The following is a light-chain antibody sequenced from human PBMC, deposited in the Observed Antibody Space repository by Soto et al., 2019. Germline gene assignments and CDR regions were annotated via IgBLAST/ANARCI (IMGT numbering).Light chain of an antibody. J-gene: IGLJ3*02. V-gene: IGLV2-23*03. CDR3: CSYAGSSTFLCV. CDR1: SSDVGSYNL. CDR2: EGS. Sequence: QSALTQPASVSGSPGQSITISCTGTSSDVGSYNLVSWYQQHPGKAPKLMIYEGSKRPSGVSNRFSGSKSGNTASLTISGLQAEDEADYYCCSYAGSSTFLCVFGGWTKLTVL.